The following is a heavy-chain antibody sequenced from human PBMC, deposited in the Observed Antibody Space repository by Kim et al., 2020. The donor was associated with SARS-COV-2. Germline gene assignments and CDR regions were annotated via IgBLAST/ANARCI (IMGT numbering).Heavy chain of an antibody. CDR1: GAPISDYD. CDR2: IYYTGST. V-gene: IGHV4-59*13. D-gene: IGHD6-19*01. J-gene: IGHJ6*02. Sequence: SETLSLTYTVSGAPISDYDWSWIRQSPGKRLEWIGYIYYTGSTNYNPSLKSRVSISVDSSKNQFSLQLSSVTAADTAIYYCARDRAGDVWGQGTTVTVSS. CDR3: ARDRAGDV.